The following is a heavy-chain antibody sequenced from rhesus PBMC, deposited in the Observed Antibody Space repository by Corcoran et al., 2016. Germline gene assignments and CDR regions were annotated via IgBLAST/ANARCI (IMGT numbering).Heavy chain of an antibody. Sequence: QLQLQESGPGLVKPSETLSLTCAVPGGSIPSNYWNWIRPAPGKALEWIGRISGSGGNTDYNPSLKSRVTISTDTSKNQFSLKLSSVTAADTAVYYCARERGGISSDVDYWGQGVLVTVSS. CDR3: ARERGGISSDVDY. J-gene: IGHJ4*01. V-gene: IGHV4-173*01. CDR2: ISGSGGNT. D-gene: IGHD2-39*02. CDR1: GGSIPSNY.